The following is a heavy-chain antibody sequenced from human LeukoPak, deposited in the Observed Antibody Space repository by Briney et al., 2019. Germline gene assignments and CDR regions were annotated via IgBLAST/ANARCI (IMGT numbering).Heavy chain of an antibody. Sequence: GGSLRLSCAASGFTFSSYSMNWVRQAPGKGLEWVSSISSSSSYIYYADSVKGRFTISRDNAKNSLYLQMNSLGAEDTAEYYCARGMTTVTTIDYWGQGTLVTVSS. V-gene: IGHV3-21*01. CDR2: ISSSSSYI. D-gene: IGHD4-11*01. J-gene: IGHJ4*02. CDR1: GFTFSSYS. CDR3: ARGMTTVTTIDY.